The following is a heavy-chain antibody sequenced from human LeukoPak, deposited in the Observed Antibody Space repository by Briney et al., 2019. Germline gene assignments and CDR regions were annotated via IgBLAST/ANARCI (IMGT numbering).Heavy chain of an antibody. J-gene: IGHJ4*02. Sequence: GGSLRLSCAASGFTFSSYGMHWVRQAPGKGLEWVAVISYDGSNKYYADSVKGRFTISRDNSKNTLYLQMNSLRAEDTAVYYCAKVKARGYSSSWYDYWGQGTLVTVSS. CDR2: ISYDGSNK. CDR1: GFTFSSYG. D-gene: IGHD6-13*01. V-gene: IGHV3-30*18. CDR3: AKVKARGYSSSWYDY.